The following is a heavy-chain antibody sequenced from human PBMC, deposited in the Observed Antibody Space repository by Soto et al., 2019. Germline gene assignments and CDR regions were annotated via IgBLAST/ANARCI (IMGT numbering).Heavy chain of an antibody. V-gene: IGHV1-69*13. J-gene: IGHJ6*02. CDR3: AKVRYSSPMGYYYGMDV. Sequence: SVKVSCKASRVAFSKFIVTWVRQAPGLGLEWVGGIIPIFGTANYAQKFQGRVTITADESTSTSYMEVNNLRSEDTAVYYCAKVRYSSPMGYYYGMDVWGRGTTATVPS. D-gene: IGHD6-19*01. CDR2: IIPIFGTA. CDR1: RVAFSKFI.